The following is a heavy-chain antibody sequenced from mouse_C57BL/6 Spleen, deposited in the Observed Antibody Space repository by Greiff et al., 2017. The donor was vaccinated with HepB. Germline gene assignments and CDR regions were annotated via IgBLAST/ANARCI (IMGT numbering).Heavy chain of an antibody. V-gene: IGHV1-82*01. Sequence: VQVVESGPELVKPGASVKISCKASGYAFSSSWMNWVKQRPGKGLEWIGRIYPGDGDTNYNGKFKGKATLTADKSSSTAYMQLSSLTSEDSAVYFCAREGVLRWDYWGQGTSVTVSS. J-gene: IGHJ4*01. CDR1: GYAFSSSW. CDR3: AREGVLRWDY. D-gene: IGHD1-1*01. CDR2: IYPGDGDT.